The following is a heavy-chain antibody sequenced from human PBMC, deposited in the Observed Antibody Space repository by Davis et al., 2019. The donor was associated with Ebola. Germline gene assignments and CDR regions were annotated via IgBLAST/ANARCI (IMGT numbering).Heavy chain of an antibody. CDR2: LIGFWSRI. CDR3: AREENGGPDY. V-gene: IGHV3-48*02. Sequence: GALGPSFASAWFHFRRYCMDLVPQASGKGLEWLSFLIGFWSRIYYADSVKGPFTRSSDNARNSLLLQMNSLRDEDRAIYYCAREENGGPDYWGQGTLVTVSS. CDR1: FHFRRYC. J-gene: IGHJ4*02.